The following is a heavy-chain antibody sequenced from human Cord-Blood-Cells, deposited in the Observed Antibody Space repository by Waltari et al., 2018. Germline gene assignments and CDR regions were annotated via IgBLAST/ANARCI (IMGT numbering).Heavy chain of an antibody. J-gene: IGHJ2*01. CDR2: IYHSGST. CDR3: ARWRRYCSSTSCSKNWYFDL. V-gene: IGHV4-4*02. D-gene: IGHD2-2*01. Sequence: QVQLQESGPGLVKPSGALSLTCAVSGGSISGSNWWSWVRQPAVKGQEWIGEIYHSGSTNYNPSLKSRVTISVDKSKNQFSLKLSSVTAADTAVYYCARWRRYCSSTSCSKNWYFDLWGRGTLVTVSS. CDR1: GGSISGSNW.